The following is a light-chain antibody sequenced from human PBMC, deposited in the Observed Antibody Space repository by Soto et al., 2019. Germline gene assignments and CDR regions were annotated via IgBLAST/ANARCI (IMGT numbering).Light chain of an antibody. CDR3: QQRRNWNGT. V-gene: IGKV3-11*01. CDR2: DXS. J-gene: IGKJ5*01. CDR1: HSVIIY. Sequence: ESVLTQAPATLSLSRGERATLCXRASHSVIIYLSWYQQKPGXAPRXXXDDXSNSATGSPARFSGSGSATDFTLTSSSRDPDYFEAYYLQQRRNWNGTFGQGTRLEIK.